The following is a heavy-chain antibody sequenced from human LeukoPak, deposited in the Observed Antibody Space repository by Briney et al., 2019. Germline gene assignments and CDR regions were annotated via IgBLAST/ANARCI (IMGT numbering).Heavy chain of an antibody. V-gene: IGHV4-59*01. CDR1: GGSISSYY. Sequence: SETLSLTCTVSGGSISSYYWSWIRQPPGKGLEGIGYIYYSGSTNYNPSLKSRVTISVDTSKNQFSLDLSSVTAADTAVYYCARGGGYSGYDFGYWGQGTLVTVSS. D-gene: IGHD5-12*01. CDR3: ARGGGYSGYDFGY. J-gene: IGHJ4*02. CDR2: IYYSGST.